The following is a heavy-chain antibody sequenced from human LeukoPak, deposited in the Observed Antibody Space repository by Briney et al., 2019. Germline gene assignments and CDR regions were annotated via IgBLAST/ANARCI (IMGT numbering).Heavy chain of an antibody. V-gene: IGHV3-15*04. CDR1: GPTFRNAF. CDR3: TTSPGITVFGVVTDY. CDR2: IESSTDGGTT. Sequence: GGSLRLSCAASGPTFRNAFMNWVRQAPGKGLEWVGRIESSTDGGTTDYAAPVKGRFTMSRNDSKNTLYLQMNNVKTEDTGVYYCTTSPGITVFGVVTDYWGQGTLVIVSS. D-gene: IGHD3-3*01. J-gene: IGHJ4*02.